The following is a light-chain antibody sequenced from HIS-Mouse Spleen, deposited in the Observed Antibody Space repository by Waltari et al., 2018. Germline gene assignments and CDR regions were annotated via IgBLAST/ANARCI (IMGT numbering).Light chain of an antibody. CDR3: YSTDSSGNHRV. CDR2: EDS. Sequence: SYELTQPPSVSVSPGQTARITCPGDALPKKYAYWYQQKSGQAPVLGIYEDSKRPSGITERFSGSSSGTMATLTISGAQVEDEADYYWYSTDSSGNHRVFGGGTKLTVL. CDR1: ALPKKY. J-gene: IGLJ2*01. V-gene: IGLV3-10*01.